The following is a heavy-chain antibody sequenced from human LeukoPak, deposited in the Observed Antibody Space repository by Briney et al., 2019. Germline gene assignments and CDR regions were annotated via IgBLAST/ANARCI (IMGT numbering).Heavy chain of an antibody. CDR2: IYHSGSN. CDR3: ARGGFSSRTPIIDY. D-gene: IGHD6-13*01. J-gene: IGHJ4*02. Sequence: SQSLSLTCAVSGGSISSSNWWSWVRQPPGKEMEWIAEIYHSGSNNYNPSLKSRVTISVDKSKNQFSLKLSSVTAADTAVYYCARGGFSSRTPIIDYWGQGTLVTVSS. CDR1: GGSISSSNW. V-gene: IGHV4-4*02.